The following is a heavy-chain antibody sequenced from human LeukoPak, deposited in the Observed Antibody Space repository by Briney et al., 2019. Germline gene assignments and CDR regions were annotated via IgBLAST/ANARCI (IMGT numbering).Heavy chain of an antibody. CDR3: ARGSVMTSDDYYDMDV. Sequence: ASVKVSCKASGYTFTTFYMHWVRQAPGQGLEWMGIINPSDGSTNYAQKFQGRVTMTRDTSTSTGYMEPSSLRSEDTAVYYCARGSVMTSDDYYDMDVWGQGTTVTVSS. V-gene: IGHV1-46*01. CDR1: GYTFTTFY. CDR2: INPSDGST. D-gene: IGHD2-21*02. J-gene: IGHJ6*02.